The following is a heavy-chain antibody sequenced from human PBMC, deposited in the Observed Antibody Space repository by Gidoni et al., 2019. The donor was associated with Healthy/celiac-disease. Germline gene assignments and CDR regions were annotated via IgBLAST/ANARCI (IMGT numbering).Heavy chain of an antibody. D-gene: IGHD7-27*01. V-gene: IGHV1-69*06. J-gene: IGHJ4*02. CDR2: IIPIFGTA. CDR3: ARKKTGAMGYFEY. Sequence: QVQLVQSGAEVKKPGSSVKVSCKASGVTFSSYAISWVRQATGQGLEWMGGIIPIFGTANYAQKFQGRVTITADKSTSTAYMEMSSLRSEDTAVYYCARKKTGAMGYFEYWGQGTLVTVSS. CDR1: GVTFSSYA.